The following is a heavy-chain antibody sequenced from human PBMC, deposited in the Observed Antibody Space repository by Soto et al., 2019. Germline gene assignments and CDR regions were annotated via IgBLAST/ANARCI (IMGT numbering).Heavy chain of an antibody. CDR3: ARGYGRNLDY. J-gene: IGHJ4*02. CDR2: IYDSGST. V-gene: IGHV4-59*01. D-gene: IGHD1-20*01. Sequence: QVQLQESGPGLVKPSETLSLTCTITGGSISRNYWCWIRQPPGKGLELIGYIYDSGSTNSNPSLKRRVTVSVDTYMDQFSLKLRSVTAADPAVYYCARGYGRNLDYWGQGTLVTVYS. CDR1: GGSISRNY.